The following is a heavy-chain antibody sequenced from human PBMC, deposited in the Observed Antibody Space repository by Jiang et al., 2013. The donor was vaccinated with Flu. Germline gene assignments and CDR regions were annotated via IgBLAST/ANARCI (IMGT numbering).Heavy chain of an antibody. CDR1: AFIFSDYY. J-gene: IGHJ4*02. V-gene: IGHV3-30*04. D-gene: IGHD3-16*01. CDR2: ISYDGSKE. CDR3: ARVDYDYTWGSPDF. Sequence: SGGGVVQPGRSLRLSCAASAFIFSDYYMHWVRQAPGKGLEWVAIISYDGSKEYYADSVKGRFTISRDNSKNTLYLQMNSLRVNDTAVYYCARVDYDYTWGSPDFWGQGALVTVSS.